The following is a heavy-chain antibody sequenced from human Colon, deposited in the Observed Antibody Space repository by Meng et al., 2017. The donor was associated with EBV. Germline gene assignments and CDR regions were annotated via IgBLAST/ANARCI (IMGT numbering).Heavy chain of an antibody. Sequence: QVQLQQWGAGLLKPSATLSLTCGVSGGSLSGYYWSWIRHFPGRTLEFIGDINHSGSANYNPSLRSRVTISVDTSKNQIFLNLHSVTAADTAVYHCARTFGYCSNNNCPRTLGYWGQGTLVTVSS. CDR3: ARTFGYCSNNNCPRTLGY. CDR2: INHSGSA. CDR1: GGSLSGYY. V-gene: IGHV4-34*02. D-gene: IGHD2-2*03. J-gene: IGHJ4*02.